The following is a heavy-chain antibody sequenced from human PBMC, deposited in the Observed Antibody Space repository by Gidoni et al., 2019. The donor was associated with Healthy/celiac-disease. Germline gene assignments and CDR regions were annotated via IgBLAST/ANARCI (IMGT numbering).Heavy chain of an antibody. CDR2: IYHSGST. CDR3: AREDSGWYFLWFDP. J-gene: IGHJ5*02. V-gene: IGHV4-38-2*02. CDR1: GYSISSGYY. Sequence: QVQLQESGPGLVKPSETLSLTCAVSGYSISSGYYWGWIRQPPGKGLEWIGSIYHSGSTYYNPSLKSRVTISVDTSKNQFSLKLSSVTAADTAVYYCAREDSGWYFLWFDPWGQGTLVTVSS. D-gene: IGHD6-19*01.